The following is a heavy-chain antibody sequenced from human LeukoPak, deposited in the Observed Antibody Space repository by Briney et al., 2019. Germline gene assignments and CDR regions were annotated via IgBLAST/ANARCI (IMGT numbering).Heavy chain of an antibody. D-gene: IGHD7-27*01. V-gene: IGHV1-69*05. J-gene: IGHJ6*03. CDR3: ARDSSGDNWGYDYYDYMDV. Sequence: ASVKVSCKASGGTFSSYAISWVRHPPGQGLEWMGVIIPIFGTANYAKKSQGRGTITTDESTSRAYMELSSLRSDNTAVYYCARDSSGDNWGYDYYDYMDVWGKGTTVTVSS. CDR1: GGTFSSYA. CDR2: IIPIFGTA.